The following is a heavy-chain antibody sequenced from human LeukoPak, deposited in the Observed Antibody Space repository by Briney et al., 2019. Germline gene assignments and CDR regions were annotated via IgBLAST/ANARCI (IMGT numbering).Heavy chain of an antibody. CDR3: ATVQRPTTYASGSRRYDFDY. CDR1: GYSISRGYY. CDR2: IYHSGST. D-gene: IGHD3-16*02. V-gene: IGHV4-38-2*01. J-gene: IGHJ4*02. Sequence: SETLSLTCAVSGYSISRGYYWGWLRQPPGKGLEWIGRIYHSGSTYYNPSLKSRLVIQVDTSKNQFSLKLTSVTAADSAVYYYATVQRPTTYASGSRRYDFDYWGQGTLATVSS.